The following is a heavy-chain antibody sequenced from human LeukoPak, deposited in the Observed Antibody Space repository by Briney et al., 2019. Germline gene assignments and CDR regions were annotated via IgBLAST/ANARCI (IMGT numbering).Heavy chain of an antibody. CDR1: GYSFSSYE. J-gene: IGHJ3*02. CDR3: ARGKDYTNAFDI. CDR2: MNPNSDFT. D-gene: IGHD4-11*01. V-gene: IGHV1-8*01. Sequence: ASVKVSCKASGYSFSSYEINWVRQAPGQGLEWMGWMNPNSDFTDYAQRFQGRVTMTRNTSIGTAYLELSSLRAEDTAVYYCARGKDYTNAFDIWGQGTMVIVSS.